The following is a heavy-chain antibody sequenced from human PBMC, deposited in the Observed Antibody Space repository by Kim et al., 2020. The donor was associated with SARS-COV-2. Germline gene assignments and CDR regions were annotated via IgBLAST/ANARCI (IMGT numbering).Heavy chain of an antibody. D-gene: IGHD3-10*01. V-gene: IGHV3-30*18. CDR2: ISYDGSNK. CDR3: AKSYGSILSYYYYYGMDV. CDR1: GFTFSSYG. Sequence: GGSLRLSCAASGFTFSSYGMHWVRQAPGKGLEWVAVISYDGSNKYYADSVKGRFTISRDNSKNTLYLQMNSLRAEDTAVYYCAKSYGSILSYYYYYGMDVWGQGTTVTVSS. J-gene: IGHJ6*02.